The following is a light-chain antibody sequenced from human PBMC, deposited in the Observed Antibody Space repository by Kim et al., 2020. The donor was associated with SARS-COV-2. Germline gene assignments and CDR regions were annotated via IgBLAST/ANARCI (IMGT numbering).Light chain of an antibody. J-gene: IGKJ2*01. Sequence: AIQMTQSPSSLSASVGDRVTITCRASQHIGNQLGWYQQMPGKAPRLLIHTASTLRDGVPSRFSGSGSGTHFTLTISSLQPEDFATYYCLQDDSYPVTFGQGTKLEIK. CDR1: QHIGNQ. CDR2: TAS. CDR3: LQDDSYPVT. V-gene: IGKV1-6*01.